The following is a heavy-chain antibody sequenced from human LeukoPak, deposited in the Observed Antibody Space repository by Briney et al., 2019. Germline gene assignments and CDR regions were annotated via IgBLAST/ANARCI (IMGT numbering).Heavy chain of an antibody. CDR3: AKAHCSSTSCSTDY. CDR2: ISGSGGST. J-gene: IGHJ4*02. CDR1: GFTFSSYA. Sequence: GGSLRLSCAASGFTFSSYAMSRVRQAPGKGLEWVSAISGSGGSTYYADSVKGRFTISRDNSKNTLYLQMNSLRAEDTAVYYCAKAHCSSTSCSTDYWGQGTLVTVSS. V-gene: IGHV3-23*01. D-gene: IGHD2-2*01.